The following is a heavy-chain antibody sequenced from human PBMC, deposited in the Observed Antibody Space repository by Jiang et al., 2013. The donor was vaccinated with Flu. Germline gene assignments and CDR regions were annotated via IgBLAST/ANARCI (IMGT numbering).Heavy chain of an antibody. V-gene: IGHV1-69*01. CDR2: IIPIFGTT. CDR1: GGTVTSYA. CDR3: ARAIGGYSYGPVDH. J-gene: IGHJ4*02. Sequence: GAEVKKPGLSVRVSCKASGGTVTSYAMNWVRQAPGQGLEWVGGIIPIFGTTDFAQKFQGRVSIIADESTSTVYMELRSLRFDDTAVYYCARAIGGYSYGPVDHWGQGTLVIVTS. D-gene: IGHD3-10*01.